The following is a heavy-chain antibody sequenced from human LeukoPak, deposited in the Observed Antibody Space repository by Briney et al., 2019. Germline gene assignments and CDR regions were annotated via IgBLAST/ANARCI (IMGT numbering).Heavy chain of an antibody. D-gene: IGHD5-18*01. V-gene: IGHV1-69*04. J-gene: IGHJ4*02. Sequence: GASVKVSCKASGGTFSSYAISWVRQAPGQGLEWMGRIIPILGIANYAQKFQGRVTITADKSTSTAYMELSSLRSEDTAVYYCARGASRGYSYGIWWIWGQGTLVTVSS. CDR2: IIPILGIA. CDR1: GGTFSSYA. CDR3: ARGASRGYSYGIWWI.